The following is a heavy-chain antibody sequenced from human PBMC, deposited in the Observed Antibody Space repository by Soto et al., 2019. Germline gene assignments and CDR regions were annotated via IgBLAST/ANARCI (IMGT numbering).Heavy chain of an antibody. V-gene: IGHV4-59*08. J-gene: IGHJ4*02. CDR2: IYYSGST. D-gene: IGHD5-12*01. Sequence: SETLSLTCTVSGGSISSYYWSWIRQPPGKGREWIGYIYYSGSTNYNPSLKSRVTISVDTSKKQFSLKLSSVTAADTAVYYCARWQDGYNFFDYWGQGTLVTVSS. CDR1: GGSISSYY. CDR3: ARWQDGYNFFDY.